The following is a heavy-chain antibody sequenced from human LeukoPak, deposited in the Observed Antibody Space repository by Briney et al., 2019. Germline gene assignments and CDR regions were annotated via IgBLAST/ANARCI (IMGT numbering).Heavy chain of an antibody. CDR3: AKEVRKWELPQLPDY. V-gene: IGHV3-33*06. CDR2: IWYDGSNK. Sequence: GGSLRLSCAASGFTFSSYGMDWVRQAPGKGLEWVAVIWYDGSNKYYADSVKGRFTISRDNSKNTLYLQMNSLRAEDTAVYYCAKEVRKWELPQLPDYWGQGTLVTVSS. D-gene: IGHD1-26*01. CDR1: GFTFSSYG. J-gene: IGHJ4*02.